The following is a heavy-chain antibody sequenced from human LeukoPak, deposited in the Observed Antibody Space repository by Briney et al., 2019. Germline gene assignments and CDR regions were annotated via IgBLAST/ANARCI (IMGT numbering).Heavy chain of an antibody. V-gene: IGHV4-4*07. D-gene: IGHD6-13*01. CDR1: GGSISSYY. CDR3: ARVSTQQLIDY. CDR2: IYSTGST. J-gene: IGHJ4*02. Sequence: SETLSLTCTVSGGSISSYYWSWIRQPAGKGLEWIGRIYSTGSTTYNPSLKRRVTMSVETSKNQFSLKLSSVTAADTAVYYCARVSTQQLIDYWGQGALVTVSS.